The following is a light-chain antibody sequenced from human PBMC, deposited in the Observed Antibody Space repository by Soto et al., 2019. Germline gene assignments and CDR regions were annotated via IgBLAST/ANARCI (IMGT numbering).Light chain of an antibody. V-gene: IGKV1-5*03. J-gene: IGKJ1*01. CDR3: QQYKSPST. CDR1: ESISIW. Sequence: DIQMTHSPSTLSASVGDTVAITFLASESISIWFAWYQQKPGKAPNLLINKASSLQSEVPSRFSGSGSGTEFTLTITSLQPDDFGVYYCQQYKSPSTFGQGTKVDI. CDR2: KAS.